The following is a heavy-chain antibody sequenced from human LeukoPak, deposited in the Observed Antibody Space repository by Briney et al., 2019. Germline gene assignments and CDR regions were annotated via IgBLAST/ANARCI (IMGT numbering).Heavy chain of an antibody. V-gene: IGHV3-30-3*01. CDR3: ARAGGDYGSGRKPLDL. Sequence: GRSLRLSCAASGFTFGSYTMHWVRQAPGKGLEWVAVISYHGDTKYYADSVKGRFTISRDIPKNTLYLQMNSLRAEDTAVYYCARAGGDYGSGRKPLDLWGRGTLVTVSS. CDR1: GFTFGSYT. J-gene: IGHJ2*01. D-gene: IGHD3-10*01. CDR2: ISYHGDTK.